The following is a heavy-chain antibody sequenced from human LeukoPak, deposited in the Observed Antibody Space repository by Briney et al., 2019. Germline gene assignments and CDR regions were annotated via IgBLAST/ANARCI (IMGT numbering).Heavy chain of an antibody. CDR1: GGSFSGSFSGSY. Sequence: SETLSLTCAVYGGSFSGSFSGSYWRWIRQPPGKGLEWIGDINHSGYTNYNPSVKTRVTMSVDTSKYQFSLKLSSVTAADTAVYYCAREGGLNYYDSRGYSDGLYWGQGTLVTVSS. V-gene: IGHV4-34*01. CDR3: AREGGLNYYDSRGYSDGLY. CDR2: INHSGYT. D-gene: IGHD3-22*01. J-gene: IGHJ4*02.